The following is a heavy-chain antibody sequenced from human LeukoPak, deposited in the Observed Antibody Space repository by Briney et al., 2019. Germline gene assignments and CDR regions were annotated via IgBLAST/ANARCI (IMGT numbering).Heavy chain of an antibody. D-gene: IGHD2-2*01. CDR1: GFTFSSYE. CDR2: ISSSGSTI. Sequence: PGGSLRLSCAASGFTFSSYEMNWVRQAPGKGLEWVSYISSSGSTIYYADSVKGRFTISRDNAKSSLYLQMNSLRAEDTAVYYCASASYCSSTSCYLDFDYGGQGTLVTVSS. J-gene: IGHJ4*02. CDR3: ASASYCSSTSCYLDFDY. V-gene: IGHV3-48*03.